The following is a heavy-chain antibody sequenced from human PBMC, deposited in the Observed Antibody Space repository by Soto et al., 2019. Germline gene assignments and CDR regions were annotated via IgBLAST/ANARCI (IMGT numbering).Heavy chain of an antibody. V-gene: IGHV4-39*07. Sequence: SETLSLTCTVSGGSISSSSYYWGWIRQPPGKGLEWIGSIYYSGSTTYNPSLKSRVTISVDTSKNQFSLKLSSVTAADTAVYYCAKEKISTSCCNWFDPWGQGTLVTVSS. CDR3: AKEKISTSCCNWFDP. D-gene: IGHD2-2*01. J-gene: IGHJ5*02. CDR1: GGSISSSSYY. CDR2: IYYSGST.